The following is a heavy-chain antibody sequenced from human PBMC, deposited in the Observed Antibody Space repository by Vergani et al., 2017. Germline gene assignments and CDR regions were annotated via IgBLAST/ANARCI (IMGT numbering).Heavy chain of an antibody. J-gene: IGHJ4*02. CDR3: AKDIVTTGSYFDY. D-gene: IGHD2/OR15-2a*01. CDR2: ISGSGGST. V-gene: IGHV3-23*04. CDR1: GFTFDDYA. Sequence: EVQLVESGGGLVQPGRSLRLSCAASGFTFDDYAMHWVRQAPGKGLEWVSAISGSGGSTYYADSVKGRFTISRDNSKNTLYLQMNSLRAEDTAVYYCAKDIVTTGSYFDYWGQGTLVTVSS.